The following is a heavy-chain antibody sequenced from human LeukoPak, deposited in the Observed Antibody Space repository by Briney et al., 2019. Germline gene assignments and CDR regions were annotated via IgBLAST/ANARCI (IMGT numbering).Heavy chain of an antibody. J-gene: IGHJ4*02. Sequence: SVTVSCKASGGTFSSYAISWVRQAPGQGLEWMGGIIPIFGTANYAQKFQGRVTITADGSTSTAYMELSSLRSEDTAVYYCARVREAAAFDYWGQGTLVTVSS. CDR1: GGTFSSYA. D-gene: IGHD6-13*01. CDR3: ARVREAAAFDY. V-gene: IGHV1-69*13. CDR2: IIPIFGTA.